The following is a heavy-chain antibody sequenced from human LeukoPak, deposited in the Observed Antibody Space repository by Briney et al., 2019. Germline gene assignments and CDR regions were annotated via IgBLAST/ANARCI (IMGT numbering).Heavy chain of an antibody. Sequence: GGSLRLSCAASGFTFSSYAMNWVRQAPGKGLEWVAVISYDGSDKYYADSVKGRFTISRDNSKNTLYLQMNSLRAEDTAVYYCARRGFGELSGGLDYWGQGTLVTVSS. CDR3: ARRGFGELSGGLDY. V-gene: IGHV3-30*04. CDR2: ISYDGSDK. D-gene: IGHD3-10*01. CDR1: GFTFSSYA. J-gene: IGHJ4*02.